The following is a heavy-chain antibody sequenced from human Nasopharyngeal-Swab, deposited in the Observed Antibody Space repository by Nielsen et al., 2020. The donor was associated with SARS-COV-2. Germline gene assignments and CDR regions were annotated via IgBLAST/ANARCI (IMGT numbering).Heavy chain of an antibody. J-gene: IGHJ5*02. CDR2: IYPGNSKT. CDR1: GYNFANYW. Sequence: GGSLRLSCKTSGYNFANYWIGWVRQEPGKGLEYMGIIYPGNSKTRYSPSFQGQVTISADKSINTAYLQWSSLKASDTAMYYCARRAARDGYNYEVDPWGQGTLVTVSS. CDR3: ARRAARDGYNYEVDP. V-gene: IGHV5-51*01. D-gene: IGHD5-24*01.